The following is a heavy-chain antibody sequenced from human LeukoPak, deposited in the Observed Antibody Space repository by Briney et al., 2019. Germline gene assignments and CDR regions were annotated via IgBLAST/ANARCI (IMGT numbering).Heavy chain of an antibody. D-gene: IGHD3-22*01. V-gene: IGHV3-23*01. CDR1: GFTFSTYV. Sequence: GGSLRLSCAASGFTFSTYVMTWVRQAPGKGLEWVSDISGSGVSTDYADSVKGRFTISRDNSKNTLYLQMNSLRAEDTAVYYCAKLLYYYDSSQPYWGQGTLVTVSS. CDR2: ISGSGVST. J-gene: IGHJ4*02. CDR3: AKLLYYYDSSQPY.